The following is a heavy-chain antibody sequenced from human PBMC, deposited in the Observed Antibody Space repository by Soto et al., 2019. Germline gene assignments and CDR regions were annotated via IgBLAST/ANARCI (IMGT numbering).Heavy chain of an antibody. J-gene: IGHJ4*02. CDR1: GGTFSSYA. CDR3: ARGLVAVAGLDY. CDR2: IIPIFGTA. D-gene: IGHD6-19*01. Sequence: QVQLVQSGAEVKKPGSWVKVSCKASGGTFSSYAISWVRQAPGQGLEWMGGIIPIFGTANYAQKFQGRVTFTADESTSTVYMELSSLRSEDTAVYYCARGLVAVAGLDYWGQGTLVTVSS. V-gene: IGHV1-69*01.